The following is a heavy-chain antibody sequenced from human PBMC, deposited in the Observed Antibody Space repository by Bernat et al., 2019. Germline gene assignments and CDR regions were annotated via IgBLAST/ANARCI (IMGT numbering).Heavy chain of an antibody. V-gene: IGHV3-7*03. J-gene: IGHJ3*02. CDR2: IKQDGSRK. CDR1: GFTFSSYW. CDR3: ARSGTGMTAVTTVI. Sequence: EVQLVESGGGLVQPGGSLRLSCAASGFTFSSYWMSWVRQAPGKGLEWVANIKQDGSRKYYVNSVKVRFTISRDNTKNSLYLQMDSLRAGDTAVYCCARSGTGMTAVTTVIWGRGTMVTVSS. D-gene: IGHD4-17*01.